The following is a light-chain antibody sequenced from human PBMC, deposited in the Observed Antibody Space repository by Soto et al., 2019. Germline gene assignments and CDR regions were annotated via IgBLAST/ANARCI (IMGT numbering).Light chain of an antibody. CDR1: SSNIGAGYD. V-gene: IGLV1-40*01. CDR3: QSYDNSLSAHDV. CDR2: GNS. Sequence: QSVLTQPPSVSGAPGQRVTISCTGSSSNIGAGYDVHWYQQLPGTAPKLLIFGNSNRPSGVPDRLSGSKSGTSASLAITGLQAEDEADYYCQSYDNSLSAHDVFGTGTKLTVL. J-gene: IGLJ1*01.